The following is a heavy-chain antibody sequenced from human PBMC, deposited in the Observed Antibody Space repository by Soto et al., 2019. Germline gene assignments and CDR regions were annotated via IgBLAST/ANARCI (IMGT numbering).Heavy chain of an antibody. CDR2: IWPDGSNK. J-gene: IGHJ4*02. V-gene: IGHV3-33*01. Sequence: QVQVVESGGGVVQPGRSLRLSCAASGFTFSTYGMHWVRQAPGKGLEWVALIWPDGSNKYYRDSVKGRFTISRDNSKNTLYLQMNSLRAEDTAVYYCARVFDTYSFDLWGQGTLVTVSS. D-gene: IGHD3-9*01. CDR3: ARVFDTYSFDL. CDR1: GFTFSTYG.